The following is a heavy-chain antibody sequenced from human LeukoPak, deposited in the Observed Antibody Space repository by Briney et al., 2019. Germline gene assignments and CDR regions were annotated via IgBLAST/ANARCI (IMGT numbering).Heavy chain of an antibody. J-gene: IGHJ6*03. V-gene: IGHV4-34*01. CDR1: GGSFSGYY. Sequence: SETLSLTCAVYGGSFSGYYWSWIRQPPGKGLEWIGEINHSGGTNYNPSLKSRVTISVDTSENHFSLKLSSVTAADTAVYYCARDGGYSNPYYYYYYYMDFWGKGTTVTVSS. CDR3: ARDGGYSNPYYYYYYYMDF. CDR2: INHSGGT. D-gene: IGHD4-11*01.